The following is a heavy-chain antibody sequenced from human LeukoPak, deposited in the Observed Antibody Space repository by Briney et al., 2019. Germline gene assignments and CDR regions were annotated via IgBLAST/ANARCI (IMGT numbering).Heavy chain of an antibody. V-gene: IGHV1-18*01. CDR1: GYTFTSYG. D-gene: IGHD3-3*01. CDR3: AREVVSIFGVSALDY. CDR2: ISAYNGNT. J-gene: IGHJ4*02. Sequence: ASVKVSCKASGYTFTSYGISWVRQAPGQGLEWMGWISAYNGNTNYAQKLQGRVTMTTDTSTSTAYMELRSLRSDDTAVYYCAREVVSIFGVSALDYWGQGTLVTVSS.